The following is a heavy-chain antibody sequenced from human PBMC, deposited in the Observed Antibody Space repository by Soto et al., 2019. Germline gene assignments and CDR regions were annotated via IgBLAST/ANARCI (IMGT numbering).Heavy chain of an antibody. Sequence: QVQVVESGGGVVQPGRSLRLSCAASGFTFSSYAMHWVHQAPGKGLEWVAVISNDGNNKYYEDSVKGRFTSSRDNSKNTLYLQMDSLRAEDTAVYYCAREYQLLTYYFDYWGQGTLVTVSS. CDR2: ISNDGNNK. V-gene: IGHV3-30-3*01. CDR3: AREYQLLTYYFDY. D-gene: IGHD2-2*01. CDR1: GFTFSSYA. J-gene: IGHJ4*02.